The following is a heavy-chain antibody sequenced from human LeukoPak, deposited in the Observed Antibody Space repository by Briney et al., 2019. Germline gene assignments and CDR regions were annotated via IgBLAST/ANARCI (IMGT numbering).Heavy chain of an antibody. CDR2: MNPNSGNT. CDR1: GYTFTGYY. Sequence: ASVKVSCKASGYTFTGYYMHWVRQAPGQGLEWMGWMNPNSGNTGYAQKFQGRVTMTRNTSISTAYMELSSLRSEDTAVYYCAIGFLSGPEQGTNDYWGQGTLVTVSS. V-gene: IGHV1-8*02. CDR3: AIGFLSGPEQGTNDY. D-gene: IGHD3-9*01. J-gene: IGHJ4*02.